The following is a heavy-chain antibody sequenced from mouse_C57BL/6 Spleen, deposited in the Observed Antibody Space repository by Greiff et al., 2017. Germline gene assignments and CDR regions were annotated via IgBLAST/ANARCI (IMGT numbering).Heavy chain of an antibody. CDR2: IDPSDSYT. CDR1: GYTFTSYW. CDR3: ASSNQRYFDV. V-gene: IGHV1-69*01. J-gene: IGHJ1*03. D-gene: IGHD2-5*01. Sequence: VKLQQPGAELVMPGASVKLSCKASGYTFTSYWMHWVKQRPGQGLEWIGEIDPSDSYTNYNQKFKGKSTLTVDKSSSTAYMQLSSLTSEDSAVYYCASSNQRYFDVWGTGTTVTVSS.